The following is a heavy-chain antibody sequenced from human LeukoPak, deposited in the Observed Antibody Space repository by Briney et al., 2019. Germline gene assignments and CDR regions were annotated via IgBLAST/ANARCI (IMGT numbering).Heavy chain of an antibody. V-gene: IGHV1-2*06. CDR2: INPNSGGT. J-gene: IGHJ4*02. Sequence: ASVKVSCKASGYTFTGYYMHWVRQAPGQGLEWMGRINPNSGGTNYAQKFQGRVTMTRDTSISTAYMELSRLRSDDTAVYHCARARGLRYFDWGDYFDYWGQGTLVTVSS. D-gene: IGHD3-9*01. CDR3: ARARGLRYFDWGDYFDY. CDR1: GYTFTGYY.